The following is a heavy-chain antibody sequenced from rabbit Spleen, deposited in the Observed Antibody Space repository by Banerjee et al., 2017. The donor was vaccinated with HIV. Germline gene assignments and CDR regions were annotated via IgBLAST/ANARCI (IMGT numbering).Heavy chain of an antibody. J-gene: IGHJ4*01. CDR1: GFDFINYY. CDR2: IYAAKGST. V-gene: IGHV1S43*01. D-gene: IGHD4-2*01. Sequence: QSLEESGGGLVKPGGTLTLTCTVSGFDFINYYISWVRQAPGKGLEWIGIIYAAKGSTDYASWVNGRFTISSDNVQSTVDLKMTSLTAADTATYFCARGDAGYVYFDLWGQGTLVTVS. CDR3: ARGDAGYVYFDL.